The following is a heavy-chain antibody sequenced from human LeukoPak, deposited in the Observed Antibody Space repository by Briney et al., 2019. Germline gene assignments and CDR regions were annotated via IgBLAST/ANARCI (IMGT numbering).Heavy chain of an antibody. Sequence: SETLSLTCTVSGGSFSSSSYYWGWIRQPPGKGLEWVGSINYRGSNYHNSSLKSRVTMSVDTSKNQFSLKLSSVTAADTAVYYCARSILRYYFDSSGYYPYYFDYWARECWSPSPQ. D-gene: IGHD3-22*01. V-gene: IGHV4-39*07. CDR3: ARSILRYYFDSSGYYPYYFDY. CDR2: INYRGSN. J-gene: IGHJ4*02. CDR1: GGSFSSSSYY.